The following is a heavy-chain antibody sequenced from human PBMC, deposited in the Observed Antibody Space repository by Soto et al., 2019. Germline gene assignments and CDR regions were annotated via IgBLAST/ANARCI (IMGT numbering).Heavy chain of an antibody. D-gene: IGHD3-10*01. J-gene: IGHJ4*02. CDR2: IYHSGST. Sequence: ASETLSLTCAVSGGSISSGGYSWSWIRQPPGKGLEWIGYIYHSGSTYYNPSLKSRVTISVDRSKNQFSLKLSSVTAADTAVYYCARAGGGYGSGSYYIAHSTYLPIYYFDYWGQGTLVTVSS. CDR1: GGSISSGGYS. CDR3: ARAGGGYGSGSYYIAHSTYLPIYYFDY. V-gene: IGHV4-30-2*01.